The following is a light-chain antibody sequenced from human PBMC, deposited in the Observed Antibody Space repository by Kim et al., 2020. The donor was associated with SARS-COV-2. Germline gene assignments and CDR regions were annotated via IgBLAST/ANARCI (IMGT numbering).Light chain of an antibody. V-gene: IGLV3-1*01. Sequence: VSPGQTATITCSGDKLGDKYASWYQQKPGQSLVVFIFRDNGRPSGIPERFSGSNSGNTATLTISGTQAMDEADYYCQAWDSSIYVFGTGTKVTFL. CDR1: KLGDKY. CDR2: RDN. J-gene: IGLJ1*01. CDR3: QAWDSSIYV.